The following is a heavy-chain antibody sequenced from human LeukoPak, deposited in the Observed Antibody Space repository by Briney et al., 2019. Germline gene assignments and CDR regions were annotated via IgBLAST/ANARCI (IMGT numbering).Heavy chain of an antibody. D-gene: IGHD3-22*01. CDR2: MFYRGST. CDR1: GGSISSSSYY. CDR3: ARTYYYDSSGPFY. V-gene: IGHV4-39*07. J-gene: IGHJ4*02. Sequence: SETLSLTCTVSGGSISSSSYYWGWIRQPPGKGLEWIGSMFYRGSTLYNPSLKSRVTISLDTSKNHFSLKLSSVTAADTAVYYCARTYYYDSSGPFYWGQGTLVTVSS.